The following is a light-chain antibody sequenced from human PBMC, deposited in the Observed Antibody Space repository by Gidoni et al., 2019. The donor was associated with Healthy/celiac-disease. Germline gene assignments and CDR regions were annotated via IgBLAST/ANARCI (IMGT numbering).Light chain of an antibody. Sequence: DIVMIQHPDSLAVSLGETATINCKSSQSVLYSPNNKNYLAWYQQKPGQPPKLLIYWASTRESGVPDRFSGSGSGTDFTLTISSLQAEDVAVYYCQQYYSTPLYTFGQGTKLEIK. CDR1: QSVLYSPNNKNY. J-gene: IGKJ2*01. CDR3: QQYYSTPLYT. V-gene: IGKV4-1*01. CDR2: WAS.